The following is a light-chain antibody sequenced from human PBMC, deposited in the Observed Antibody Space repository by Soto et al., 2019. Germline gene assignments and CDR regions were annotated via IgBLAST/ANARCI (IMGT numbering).Light chain of an antibody. Sequence: DIQMAQSPSTLSASLGDIVTITFRASDIITNRLAWYQQKPGKAPGLLIYAASTLQSGVPSRFSASGSGTDFTLTISSLQPEDFATYYCQQDLRPPLTFGPGTKVDIK. CDR3: QQDLRPPLT. J-gene: IGKJ3*01. V-gene: IGKV1-5*01. CDR2: AAS. CDR1: DIITNR.